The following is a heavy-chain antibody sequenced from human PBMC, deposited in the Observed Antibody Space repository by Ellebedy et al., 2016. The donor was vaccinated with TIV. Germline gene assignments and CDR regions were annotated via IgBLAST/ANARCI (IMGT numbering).Heavy chain of an antibody. Sequence: ASVKVSCKASGYTFTNFGISWVRQAPGQGLERMGWISGYNGNTKYAQKFQGRVTMSADTSTDTSYMELSSLTSEDTAIYFCATDSSKSPLMMVTSVHGFDIWGQGTMVIVSS. J-gene: IGHJ3*02. CDR2: ISGYNGNT. CDR1: GYTFTNFG. D-gene: IGHD2-21*02. V-gene: IGHV1-18*01. CDR3: ATDSSKSPLMMVTSVHGFDI.